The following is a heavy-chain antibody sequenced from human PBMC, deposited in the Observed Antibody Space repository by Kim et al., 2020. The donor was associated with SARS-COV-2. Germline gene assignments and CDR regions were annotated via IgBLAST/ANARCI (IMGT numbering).Heavy chain of an antibody. D-gene: IGHD6-13*01. V-gene: IGHV1-69*01. CDR2: TA. Sequence: TAKHAQKCQGRVTITADESTSTAYMELSSLRSEDTAVYYCAREWQQRMDVWGQGTTVTVSS. CDR3: AREWQQRMDV. J-gene: IGHJ6*02.